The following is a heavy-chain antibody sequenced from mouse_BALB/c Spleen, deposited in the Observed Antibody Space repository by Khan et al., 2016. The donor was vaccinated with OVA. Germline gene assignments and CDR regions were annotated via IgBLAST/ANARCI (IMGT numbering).Heavy chain of an antibody. J-gene: IGHJ4*01. V-gene: IGHV3-2*02. D-gene: IGHD2-3*01. CDR1: GYSITSDYA. CDR3: ARDGSRYNYAMDY. Sequence: EVKLEESGPGLVKPSQSLSLTCTVTGYSITSDYAWNWIRQFPGTKLEWMGYISSSGSTNYNPALKSRISITRDTSKNQFFLQLNSVTTEDTATYYCARDGSRYNYAMDYWGQGTSVTVSS. CDR2: ISSSGST.